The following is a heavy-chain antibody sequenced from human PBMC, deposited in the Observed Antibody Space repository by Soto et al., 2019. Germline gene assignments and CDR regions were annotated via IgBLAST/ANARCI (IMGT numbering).Heavy chain of an antibody. D-gene: IGHD3-9*01. CDR2: INPSGGST. Sequence: ASVKVSCKASGYTFTSYYMHWVRQAPGQGLEWMGIINPSGGSTSYAQKLQGRVTMTRDTSTSTVYMELSSLRSEDTAVYYCARDLGYDILTDYYYYYGMDVWGQGTTVTVSS. J-gene: IGHJ6*02. CDR3: ARDLGYDILTDYYYYYGMDV. CDR1: GYTFTSYY. V-gene: IGHV1-46*01.